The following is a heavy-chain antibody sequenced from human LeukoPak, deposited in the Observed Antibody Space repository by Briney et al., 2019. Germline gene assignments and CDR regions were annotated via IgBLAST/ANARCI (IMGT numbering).Heavy chain of an antibody. Sequence: GGSLRLSCVASGFSFTTHAMGWVRQAPGKGLEWVSHISGSGGSTKYSGSVKGRFTISRDNSKNTLYLQINSLRADDTAVYYCAKDQDPHSYGSGSYAPFDYWGQGTLVTVSA. CDR1: GFSFTTHA. J-gene: IGHJ4*02. V-gene: IGHV3-23*01. CDR2: ISGSGGST. D-gene: IGHD3-10*01. CDR3: AKDQDPHSYGSGSYAPFDY.